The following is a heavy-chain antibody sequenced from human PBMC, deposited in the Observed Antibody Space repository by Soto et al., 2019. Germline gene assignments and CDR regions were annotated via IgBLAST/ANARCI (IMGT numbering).Heavy chain of an antibody. CDR3: ARDDREHWFIVVVVAGGAFDI. D-gene: IGHD2-15*01. Sequence: SETLSLTCAVSGYSISSGYYWGWIRQPPGEGLEWIGSIYHSGSTYYNPSLKSRVTISVDTSKNQFSLKLSSVTAADTAVYYCARDDREHWFIVVVVAGGAFDIWGQGTMVTVSS. J-gene: IGHJ3*02. CDR1: GYSISSGYY. V-gene: IGHV4-38-2*02. CDR2: IYHSGST.